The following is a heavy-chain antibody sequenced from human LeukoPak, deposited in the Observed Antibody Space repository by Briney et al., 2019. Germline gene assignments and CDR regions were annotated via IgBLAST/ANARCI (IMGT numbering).Heavy chain of an antibody. D-gene: IGHD3-22*01. Sequence: GGSLRLSCAASGFTFSSYGMSWVRQAPGKGLEWVSAISGSGGSTYYADSVKGRFTISRDNSKNTLYLQMNSLRAEDTAVYYCARHVVALGFDYWGQGTLVTVSS. CDR2: ISGSGGST. CDR3: ARHVVALGFDY. J-gene: IGHJ4*02. V-gene: IGHV3-23*01. CDR1: GFTFSSYG.